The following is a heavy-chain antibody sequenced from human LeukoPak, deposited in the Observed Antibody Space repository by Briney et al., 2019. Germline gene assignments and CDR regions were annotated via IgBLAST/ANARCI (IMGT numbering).Heavy chain of an antibody. J-gene: IGHJ3*02. Sequence: SETLSLTCTVPGGSISSSSYYWGWIRQPPGKGLEWIGSIYYSGSTYYNPSLKSRVTISVDTSKNQFSLKLSSVTAADTAVYYCAGYCTNGVCPGAFDIWGQGTMVTVSS. D-gene: IGHD2-8*01. V-gene: IGHV4-39*01. CDR2: IYYSGST. CDR3: AGYCTNGVCPGAFDI. CDR1: GGSISSSSYY.